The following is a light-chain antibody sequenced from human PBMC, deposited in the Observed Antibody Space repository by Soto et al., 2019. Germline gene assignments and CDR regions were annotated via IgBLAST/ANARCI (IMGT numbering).Light chain of an antibody. J-gene: IGKJ1*01. CDR3: QQSYITPRT. CDR1: QHISNY. Sequence: DIQMTQSPSSLSASIGDRISITCRANQHISNYVNWYQQRPGKAPRVLIFSASTLQSGVPSRFSGSGSGTDFTLTISSLQPEDFATYFCQQSYITPRTFGQGTKVEIK. CDR2: SAS. V-gene: IGKV1-39*01.